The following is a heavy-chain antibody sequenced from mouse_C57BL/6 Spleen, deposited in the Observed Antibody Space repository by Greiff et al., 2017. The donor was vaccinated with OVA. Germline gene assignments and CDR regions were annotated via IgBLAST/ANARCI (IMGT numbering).Heavy chain of an antibody. V-gene: IGHV1-42*01. CDR2: INPSTGGT. Sequence: EVKLQESGPELVKPGASVKISCKASGFSFTGYYMNWVKQSPEKSLEWIGEINPSTGGTTYNQMLKAKATLTVDKSSSTAYMQLKSLTSEDSAVYYCARGGGNYWFAYWGQGTLVTVSA. J-gene: IGHJ3*01. CDR1: GFSFTGYY. CDR3: ARGGGNYWFAY. D-gene: IGHD2-1*01.